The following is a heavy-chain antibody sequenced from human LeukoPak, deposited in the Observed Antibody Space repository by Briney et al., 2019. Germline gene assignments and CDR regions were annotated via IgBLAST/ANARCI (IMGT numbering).Heavy chain of an antibody. J-gene: IGHJ4*02. CDR1: GGTFSSYV. CDR3: ARPYYYDSSGYYYFDY. Sequence: GSSVKVSCKASGGTFSSYVISWVRQAPGQGLEWMGRIIPIFGIANYAQKFQGRVTITADKSTSTAYMELSSLRSEDTAVYYCARPYYYDSSGYYYFDYWGQGTLVTVSS. V-gene: IGHV1-69*04. CDR2: IIPIFGIA. D-gene: IGHD3-22*01.